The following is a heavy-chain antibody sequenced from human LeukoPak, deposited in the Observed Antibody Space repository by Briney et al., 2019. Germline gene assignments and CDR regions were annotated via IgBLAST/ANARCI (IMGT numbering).Heavy chain of an antibody. CDR3: ASRSRGSYDYFDY. CDR1: GFTFSSYW. V-gene: IGHV3-7*01. Sequence: GGSLRLSCAASGFTFSSYWMSWVRQAPGKGLEWVANIKQDGSEKYYVDSVKGRFTISRDNAKNSLYLQMNSLRAEDTAVYYCASRSRGSYDYFDYWGQGTLVTVSS. CDR2: IKQDGSEK. D-gene: IGHD3-16*01. J-gene: IGHJ4*02.